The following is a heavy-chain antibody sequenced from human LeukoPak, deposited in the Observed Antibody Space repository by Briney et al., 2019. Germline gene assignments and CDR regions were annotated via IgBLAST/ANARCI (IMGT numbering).Heavy chain of an antibody. V-gene: IGHV4-4*07. Sequence: SETLSLTCTVSGGSISYFYWSWIRQPAGKGLEWIGRIYTSGSTNYNPSLKSRVTMSVDTSKRQFSLKLSSVTAADTAVYYCARVRGSSGSYEYYHYMDVWGKGTTVTISS. CDR2: IYTSGST. CDR1: GGSISYFY. J-gene: IGHJ6*03. D-gene: IGHD1-26*01. CDR3: ARVRGSSGSYEYYHYMDV.